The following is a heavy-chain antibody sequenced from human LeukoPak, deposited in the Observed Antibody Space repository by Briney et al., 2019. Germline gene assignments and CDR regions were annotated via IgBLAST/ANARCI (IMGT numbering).Heavy chain of an antibody. J-gene: IGHJ4*02. CDR1: GFTFSNYW. CDR3: AKGGATVIDY. CDR2: INSDGSRT. Sequence: PGGSLRLSCAASGFTFSNYWMHWVRHAPGKGRVWVARINSDGSRTTSADSVKGRFTISRDNAKNTLYLQMNSLRAHDTAVYYCAKGGATVIDYWGQGTLVTASS. V-gene: IGHV3-74*01. D-gene: IGHD4-17*01.